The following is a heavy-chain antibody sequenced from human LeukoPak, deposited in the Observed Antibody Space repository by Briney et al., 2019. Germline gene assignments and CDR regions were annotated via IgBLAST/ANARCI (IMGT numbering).Heavy chain of an antibody. J-gene: IGHJ3*02. CDR2: ISSSSSYI. CDR1: GFTFSSYS. D-gene: IGHD2-21*02. Sequence: PGGSLRLSCAASGFTFSSYSMNWVRQAPGKGVEWVSSISSSSSYIYYADSVNGRFTISRDTATTSLYLQMNSLSAEDTAVSYCARTYCGGDCPPGDDAFDIWGQGTMVTVSS. CDR3: ARTYCGGDCPPGDDAFDI. V-gene: IGHV3-21*01.